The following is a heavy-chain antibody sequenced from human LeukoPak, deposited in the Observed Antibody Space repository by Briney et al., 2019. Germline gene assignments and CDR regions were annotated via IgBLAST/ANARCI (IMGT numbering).Heavy chain of an antibody. CDR1: GFTVSSNY. CDR2: IYSGGST. Sequence: PGGSLRLSCAASGFTVSSNYMSWVRQAPGKGLEWVSVIYSGGSTYYADSVKGRFTISRDNSKNTLYLQMNSLRAEDTAVYYCARVGYRSGWYQDYWGQGTLVTVSS. CDR3: ARVGYRSGWYQDY. J-gene: IGHJ4*02. D-gene: IGHD6-19*01. V-gene: IGHV3-66*02.